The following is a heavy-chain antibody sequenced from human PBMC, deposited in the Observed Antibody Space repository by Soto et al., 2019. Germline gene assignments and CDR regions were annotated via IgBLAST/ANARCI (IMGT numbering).Heavy chain of an antibody. J-gene: IGHJ6*02. CDR3: TRDSSSSWQNNSYGMDV. D-gene: IGHD6-13*01. CDR2: IRSKAYGGTT. V-gene: IGHV3-49*04. Sequence: PGGSLRLSCTASGFTFGDYAMSWVRQAPGKGLEWVGFIRSKAYGGTTEYAASVKGRFTISRDDSKSIAYLQMNSLKTEDTAVYYCTRDSSSSWQNNSYGMDVWGQGTTVTVSS. CDR1: GFTFGDYA.